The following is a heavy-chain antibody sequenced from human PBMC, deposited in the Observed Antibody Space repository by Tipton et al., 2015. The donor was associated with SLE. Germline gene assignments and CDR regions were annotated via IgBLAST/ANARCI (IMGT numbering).Heavy chain of an antibody. CDR2: IHHRGRT. D-gene: IGHD6-19*01. V-gene: IGHV4-4*02. CDR1: GASITSSDW. J-gene: IGHJ6*02. Sequence: TLSLTCTVSGASITSSDWWSWVRQPPGKGLEYIGEIHHRGRTNYKSSLRGRVTISVDKSKNQFSLKLTSVTAADTAVYYCARWIALAGIIVWGQGATVTVSS. CDR3: ARWIALAGIIV.